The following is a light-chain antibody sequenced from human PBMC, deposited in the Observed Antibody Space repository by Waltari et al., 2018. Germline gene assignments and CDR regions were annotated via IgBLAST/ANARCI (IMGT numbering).Light chain of an antibody. CDR1: QRISRW. J-gene: IGKJ1*01. V-gene: IGKV1-5*03. CDR2: DAS. Sequence: DNQMTQSPSTLSASVGDRVTITCRASQRISRWLAWYQQKPGKAPKILIYDASNLESGVPSRFSGSGSGTEFTLTISSLQPDDFATYYCQQYNGAFGQGTKVEIK. CDR3: QQYNGA.